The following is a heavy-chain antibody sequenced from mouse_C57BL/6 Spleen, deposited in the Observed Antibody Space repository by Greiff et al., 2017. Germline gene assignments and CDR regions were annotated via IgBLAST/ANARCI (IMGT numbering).Heavy chain of an antibody. CDR1: GFTFSDYY. J-gene: IGHJ2*01. V-gene: IGHV5-16*01. Sequence: EVKVVESEGGLVQPGSSMKLSCTASGFTFSDYYMAWVRQVPEKGLEWVANINYDGSSTYYLDSLKSRFIISRDNAKNILYLQMSSLKSEDTATYYCARGSWSFDYWGQGTTLTVSS. CDR2: INYDGSST. CDR3: ARGSWSFDY.